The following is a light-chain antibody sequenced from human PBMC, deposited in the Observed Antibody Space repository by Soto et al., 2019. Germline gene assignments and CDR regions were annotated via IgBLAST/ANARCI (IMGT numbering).Light chain of an antibody. J-gene: IGKJ1*01. CDR1: QSVSIL. CDR3: QHYTNWGRT. Sequence: SPDRRSVAQGKRATLSCRASQSVSILLAWYQQKPGQAPRLLIHGATTRATGIPARFSGSGSGTEVTRTMCRLPCEAFVLYYGQHYTNWGRTFGQGTKVDIK. V-gene: IGKV3-15*01. CDR2: GAT.